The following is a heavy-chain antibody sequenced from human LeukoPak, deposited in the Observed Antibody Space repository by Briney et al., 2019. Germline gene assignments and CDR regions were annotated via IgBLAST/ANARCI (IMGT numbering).Heavy chain of an antibody. D-gene: IGHD6-13*01. V-gene: IGHV4-39*07. Sequence: SETLSLTCTVSGGSISSSSYYWGWIRQPPGKGLEWIGSIYYSGSTYYNPSLKSRVTISVGTSKNQFSLKLSSVTAADTAVYYCARDRLVAAAVDYWGQGTLVTVSS. CDR1: GGSISSSSYY. J-gene: IGHJ4*02. CDR3: ARDRLVAAAVDY. CDR2: IYYSGST.